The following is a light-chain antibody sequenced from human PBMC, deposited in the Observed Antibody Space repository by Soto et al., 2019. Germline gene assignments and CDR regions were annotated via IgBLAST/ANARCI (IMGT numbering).Light chain of an antibody. V-gene: IGKV1-5*01. CDR3: KPYASYWR. CDR2: DAS. J-gene: IGKJ1*01. CDR1: QVITGW. Sequence: DIQITQSPSSLSGGGGGRVTITFRASQVITGWLAWYQQKPGKAPNLLIYDASNVQSGVPPRFSGSGSGTEFTLPISSLQPDDFAPYYCKPYASYWRCGQGTTVDIK.